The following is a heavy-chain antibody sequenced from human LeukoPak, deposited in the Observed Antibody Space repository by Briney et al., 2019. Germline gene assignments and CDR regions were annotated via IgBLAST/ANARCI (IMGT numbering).Heavy chain of an antibody. Sequence: GSLRLSCAASGFTFSGYAMHWVRQAPGKGLEWVAVISYDGSNKYYADSVKGRFTISRDNSKSTLYLQMNSLRAEDTAVYYCARDRVGATDYFDYWGQGTLVTVSS. CDR1: GFTFSGYA. CDR3: ARDRVGATDYFDY. V-gene: IGHV3-30-3*01. CDR2: ISYDGSNK. J-gene: IGHJ4*02. D-gene: IGHD1-26*01.